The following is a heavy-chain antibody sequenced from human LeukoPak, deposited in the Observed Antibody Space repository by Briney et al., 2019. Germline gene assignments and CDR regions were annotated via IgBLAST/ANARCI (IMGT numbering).Heavy chain of an antibody. CDR1: GFTFSSYE. CDR2: ISSSGSTI. D-gene: IGHD3-10*01. CDR3: AKGTYYHTSGTSSTETFGEN. Sequence: QPGGSLRLSCAASGFTFSSYEMNWVRQAPGKGLEWVSYISSSGSTIYYADSVKGRFTISRDNAKNSLYLQMNSLRVEDTAVYYCAKGTYYHTSGTSSTETFGENWGQGTLVTVSS. J-gene: IGHJ4*02. V-gene: IGHV3-48*03.